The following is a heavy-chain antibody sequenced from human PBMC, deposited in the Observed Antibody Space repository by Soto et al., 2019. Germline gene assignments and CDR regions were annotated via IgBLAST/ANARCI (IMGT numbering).Heavy chain of an antibody. D-gene: IGHD2-2*01. Sequence: SLRLSCAASGFTFDDYAMHWVGQAPGKGLEWVSSISRNSGSIGYADSVKGRFTISRDNAKNSLYLQMNSLRAEDTALYYCAKGGSSSWLRDGFDIWGQGTMVTVSS. V-gene: IGHV3-9*01. CDR1: GFTFDDYA. CDR2: ISRNSGSI. CDR3: AKGGSSSWLRDGFDI. J-gene: IGHJ3*02.